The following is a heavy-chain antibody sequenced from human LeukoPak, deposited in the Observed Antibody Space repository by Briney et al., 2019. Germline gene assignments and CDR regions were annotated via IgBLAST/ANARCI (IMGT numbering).Heavy chain of an antibody. CDR3: ARNYYYKGMDV. CDR1: GGSISISDYF. CDR2: VFFSGSS. V-gene: IGHV4-61*05. Sequence: SETLSLTCNVSGGSISISDYFWGWIRQPPGKGLEWIGNVFFSGSSNYNPSLKSRATVFVVMSKNQFFLKLGSVTAADTAVYYCARNYYYKGMDVWGQGTTVTVSS. J-gene: IGHJ6*02.